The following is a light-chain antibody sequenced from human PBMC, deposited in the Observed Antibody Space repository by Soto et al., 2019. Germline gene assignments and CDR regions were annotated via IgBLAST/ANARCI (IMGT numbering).Light chain of an antibody. Sequence: SYELSQPPSVSVAPGQTATITCGGMSIGSKSVHWYQQQPGQAPVLVVYDNGDRPSGIPERFSGSNSENTATLTISRVEAGDEADYYCQVWDSSSDHVVIGGGTQLTVL. CDR3: QVWDSSSDHVV. V-gene: IGLV3-21*02. J-gene: IGLJ2*01. CDR1: SIGSKS. CDR2: DNG.